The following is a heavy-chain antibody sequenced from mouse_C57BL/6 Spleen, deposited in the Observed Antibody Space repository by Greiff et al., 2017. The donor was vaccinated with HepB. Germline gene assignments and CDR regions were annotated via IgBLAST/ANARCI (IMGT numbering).Heavy chain of an antibody. CDR2: IDPSDSYT. Sequence: QVQLQQPGAELVMPGASVKLSCKASGYTFTSYWMHWVKQRTGQGLEWIGEIDPSDSYTNYNQKFKGKSTLTVDKSSSTAYMQLSSLTSEDSAVYYCARYYGSSSAWFAYLGQGTLVTVSA. CDR1: GYTFTSYW. D-gene: IGHD1-1*01. CDR3: ARYYGSSSAWFAY. J-gene: IGHJ3*01. V-gene: IGHV1-69*01.